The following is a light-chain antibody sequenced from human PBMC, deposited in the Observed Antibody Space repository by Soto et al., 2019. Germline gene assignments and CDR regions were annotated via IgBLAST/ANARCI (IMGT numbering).Light chain of an antibody. J-gene: IGKJ1*01. CDR2: GAS. CDR1: QSVSNN. CDR3: QQGRT. Sequence: EIVMTQSPATLSVSPGERATLSCRAGQSVSNNLAWYQQKPGQAPRLLIYGASTRATGIPARFSGSGSGTEFTLTISSLQSEDFAVYYCQQGRTFGQGTKVEMK. V-gene: IGKV3-15*01.